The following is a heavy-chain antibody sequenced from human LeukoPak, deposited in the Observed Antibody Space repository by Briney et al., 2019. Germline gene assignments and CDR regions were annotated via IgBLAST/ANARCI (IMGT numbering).Heavy chain of an antibody. CDR1: GGSISSSSYY. CDR3: ARQTALQWLAHPENFYMDV. D-gene: IGHD6-19*01. Sequence: SETLSLTCTVSGGSISSSSYYWGCIRQPPGKGLEWIGSIFYSGSTYYNPSLKSRVTISVDASKNQFSLKLSSVTAADTAVYYCARQTALQWLAHPENFYMDVWGKGTTVTVSS. CDR2: IFYSGST. J-gene: IGHJ6*03. V-gene: IGHV4-39*01.